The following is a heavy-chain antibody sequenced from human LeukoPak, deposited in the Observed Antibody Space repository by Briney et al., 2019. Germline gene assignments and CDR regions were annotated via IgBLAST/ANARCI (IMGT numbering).Heavy chain of an antibody. Sequence: ASVKVSCKASGGTFSSYAISWVRQAPGQGLEWMGGIIPIFGTANYAHKFQGSGTITADESTSTAYMELSSLRSEDTAVYYCAREYYDFWSGYYFYNWFDPWGQGTLVTVSS. CDR3: AREYYDFWSGYYFYNWFDP. V-gene: IGHV1-69*13. CDR1: GGTFSSYA. D-gene: IGHD3-3*01. J-gene: IGHJ5*02. CDR2: IIPIFGTA.